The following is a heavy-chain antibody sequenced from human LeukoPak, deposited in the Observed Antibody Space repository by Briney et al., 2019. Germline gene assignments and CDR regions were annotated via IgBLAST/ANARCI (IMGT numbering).Heavy chain of an antibody. CDR3: AKDGGIFGVVNIHMDV. D-gene: IGHD3-3*01. Sequence: SETLSLTCTVSGGSITGYYWSWIRQPPGKGLEWIGYVFYSGNTLYNPSLESRVTMSVDTSKTQFSLKLSSVTAADTAVYYCAKDGGIFGVVNIHMDVWGKGTTVTVSS. CDR2: VFYSGNT. V-gene: IGHV4-59*12. J-gene: IGHJ6*03. CDR1: GGSITGYY.